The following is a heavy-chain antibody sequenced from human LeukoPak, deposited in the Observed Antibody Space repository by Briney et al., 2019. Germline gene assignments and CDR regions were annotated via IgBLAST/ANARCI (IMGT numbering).Heavy chain of an antibody. D-gene: IGHD3-22*01. J-gene: IGHJ4*02. V-gene: IGHV1-2*06. Sequence: ASVKVSCKASGYTLTRYYMYWVRQAPRQGLEWMGRINPNRGGTNYAQKFQGRVTMTRDTSISTAYMELSRLRSDDTAVYYCARDHDSSGYYLSDFDYWGQGTLVTVSS. CDR2: INPNRGGT. CDR3: ARDHDSSGYYLSDFDY. CDR1: GYTLTRYY.